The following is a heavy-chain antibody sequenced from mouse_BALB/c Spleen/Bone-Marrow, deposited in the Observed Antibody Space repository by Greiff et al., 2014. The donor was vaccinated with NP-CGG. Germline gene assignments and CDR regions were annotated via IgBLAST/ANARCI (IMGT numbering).Heavy chain of an antibody. D-gene: IGHD2-3*01. Sequence: VQLQQSGAELVRPGTSVKVSCKASGYDFSNYLIEWVKQRPGQGLEWIGVINPGSGNSNYNERLKGKATLTADKSSSTAYIHLNSLTSDDSAVYFCARHDGYLDYWGQGTSLTVSS. CDR1: GYDFSNYL. CDR3: ARHDGYLDY. J-gene: IGHJ2*02. CDR2: INPGSGNS. V-gene: IGHV1-54*01.